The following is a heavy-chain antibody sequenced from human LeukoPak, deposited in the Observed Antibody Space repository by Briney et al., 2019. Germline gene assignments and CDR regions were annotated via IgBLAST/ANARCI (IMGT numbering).Heavy chain of an antibody. V-gene: IGHV3-9*01. J-gene: IGHJ4*02. D-gene: IGHD6-13*01. Sequence: GRSLRLSCAASGFTFDDYAMHWVRQAPGKGLEWVSGISWNSGSIGYADSVKGRFTISRDNAKNSLYLQMNSLRAEDTALYYCAKGYSSSWYTPSDYWGQGTLVTVSS. CDR2: ISWNSGSI. CDR1: GFTFDDYA. CDR3: AKGYSSSWYTPSDY.